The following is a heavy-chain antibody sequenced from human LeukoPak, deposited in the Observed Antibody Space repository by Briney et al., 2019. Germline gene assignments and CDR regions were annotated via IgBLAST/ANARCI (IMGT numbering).Heavy chain of an antibody. Sequence: GGSLRLSCAASGFNFTTYWMSWVRQAPGKGLEWVANIKQDGSQKGYVDSVKGRFTISRDNAKNSLYLQMSSLRAEDTAVYYCARKRTLDVWGKGTTVTVSS. V-gene: IGHV3-7*01. CDR1: GFNFTTYW. CDR3: ARKRTLDV. J-gene: IGHJ6*04. CDR2: IKQDGSQK.